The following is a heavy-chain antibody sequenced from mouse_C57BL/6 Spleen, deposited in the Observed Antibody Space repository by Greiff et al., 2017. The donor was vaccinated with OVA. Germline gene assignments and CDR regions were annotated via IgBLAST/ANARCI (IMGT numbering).Heavy chain of an antibody. J-gene: IGHJ2*01. CDR3: ARGLTESIFDY. Sequence: QVQLQQPGAELVRPGSSVKLSCKASGYTFTSYWMHWVKQRPIQGLEWIGNIDPSDSETHYNQKFKDKATLTVDKSSSTAYMQLSSLTSEDSAVYYCARGLTESIFDYWGQGTTRTVSS. D-gene: IGHD1-1*01. CDR2: IDPSDSET. CDR1: GYTFTSYW. V-gene: IGHV1-52*01.